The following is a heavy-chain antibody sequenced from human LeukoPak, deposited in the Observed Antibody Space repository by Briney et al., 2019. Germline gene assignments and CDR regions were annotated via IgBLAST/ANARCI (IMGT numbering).Heavy chain of an antibody. CDR3: AKDQGGAIQLMDSAFDY. CDR1: GFTFSSYG. V-gene: IGHV3-30*18. J-gene: IGHJ5*01. Sequence: PGRSLRLSCAASGFTFSSYGMHWVRQAPGKGLEWVAVISYDGTNKYYADSVKGRFTISRDSSKSTLYLQMNSLRAEDTAVFYCAKDQGGAIQLMDSAFDYWGHGTLVTVSS. CDR2: ISYDGTNK. D-gene: IGHD2-8*01.